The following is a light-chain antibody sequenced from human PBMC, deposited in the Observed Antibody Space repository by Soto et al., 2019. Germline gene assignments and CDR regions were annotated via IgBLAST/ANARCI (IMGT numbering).Light chain of an antibody. CDR1: SSDVGAYIY. J-gene: IGLJ2*01. V-gene: IGLV2-14*01. CDR3: SSYTSSSTVV. Sequence: QSALTQPASVSGSPGQSITISCTGTSSDVGAYIYVSWYQHHPGKAPKVMIYEVTNRPSGVSDRFSGSKSGNTASLTISGLQAEDEADYYCSSYTSSSTVVFGGGTKLTVL. CDR2: EVT.